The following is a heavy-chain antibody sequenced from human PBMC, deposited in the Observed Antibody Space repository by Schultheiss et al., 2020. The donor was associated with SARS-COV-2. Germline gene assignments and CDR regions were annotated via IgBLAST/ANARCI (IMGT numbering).Heavy chain of an antibody. D-gene: IGHD2-15*01. Sequence: GGSLRLSCAASGFTFSSYGMHWVRQAPGRGLEWVAVIWDHGSNRYYADSVKGRFTISRDNSKNTLYLQMNSLRAEDTAVYNCARDGSCSGGSCGFDYWGQGTLVTVSS. CDR3: ARDGSCSGGSCGFDY. CDR1: GFTFSSYG. V-gene: IGHV3-33*08. CDR2: IWDHGSNR. J-gene: IGHJ4*02.